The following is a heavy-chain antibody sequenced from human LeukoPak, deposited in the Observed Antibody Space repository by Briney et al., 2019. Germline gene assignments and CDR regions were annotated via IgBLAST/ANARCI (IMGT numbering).Heavy chain of an antibody. CDR1: GFTFSGNA. CDR3: ARDSDIVLMVPQGHFDY. D-gene: IGHD2-8*01. Sequence: GGSLRLSCAASGFTFSGNAMHWVRQAPGKGLERVAVISNSGNDKHHADTVKGRFTISRDNSKNTLYLQMNSLRAEDTALYYCARDSDIVLMVPQGHFDYWGQGTLVTVSS. V-gene: IGHV3-30-3*01. J-gene: IGHJ4*02. CDR2: ISNSGNDK.